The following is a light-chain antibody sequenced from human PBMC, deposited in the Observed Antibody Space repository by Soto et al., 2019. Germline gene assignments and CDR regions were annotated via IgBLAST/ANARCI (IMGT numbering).Light chain of an antibody. CDR3: QQYGSSLT. CDR1: RFVGTY. CDR2: GAS. J-gene: IGKJ1*01. Sequence: IVLTQSPGTLSLSPGERATLSCRAGRFVGTYLAWYQQKSGQSPRLLIYGASSRATGIPDRFSGSGSGTDFTLTISRLEPEDFAVYYCQQYGSSLTFGQGTKVEIK. V-gene: IGKV3-20*01.